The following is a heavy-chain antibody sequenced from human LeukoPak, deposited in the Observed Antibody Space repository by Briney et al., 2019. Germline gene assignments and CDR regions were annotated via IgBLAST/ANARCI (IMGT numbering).Heavy chain of an antibody. CDR1: GGSISSSSYY. V-gene: IGHV4-39*01. D-gene: IGHD2-2*01. CDR2: MSYSGST. Sequence: SETLSLTCTVSGGSISSSSYYWGWIRQPPGKGLEWIGSMSYSGSTYYNPSLKSRVTIAVDTSKTQFSLKLSSVTAADTAVYYCARPQGFQLLDFEYWGQGTLVTVSS. J-gene: IGHJ4*02. CDR3: ARPQGFQLLDFEY.